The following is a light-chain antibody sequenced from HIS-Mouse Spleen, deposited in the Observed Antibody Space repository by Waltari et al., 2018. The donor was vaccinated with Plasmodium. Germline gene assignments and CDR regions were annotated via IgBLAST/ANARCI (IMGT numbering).Light chain of an antibody. Sequence: SYELTQPPSVSVSPGQTARITCSGDALPKKYASWYQPKSGQAPVLGIYEDSKRPPGIPERFSGSSSGTMATLTISGAQVEDEAEYYCYSTDSSGNHRVFGGGTKLTVL. J-gene: IGLJ3*02. V-gene: IGLV3-10*01. CDR3: YSTDSSGNHRV. CDR1: ALPKKY. CDR2: EDS.